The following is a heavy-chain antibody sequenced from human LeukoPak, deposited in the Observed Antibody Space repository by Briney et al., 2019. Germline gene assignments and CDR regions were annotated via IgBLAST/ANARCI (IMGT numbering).Heavy chain of an antibody. CDR1: GYTFTSYG. Sequence: ASVKVSCKASGYTFTSYGISWVRQAPGQGLEWMGWISAYNGNTNYAQKLQGRVTMTTDTSTSTAYMALRSLRSDDTAVYYCARDRGYSRAAAFDIWGQGTMVTVSS. J-gene: IGHJ3*02. CDR3: ARDRGYSRAAAFDI. V-gene: IGHV1-18*01. CDR2: ISAYNGNT. D-gene: IGHD5-18*01.